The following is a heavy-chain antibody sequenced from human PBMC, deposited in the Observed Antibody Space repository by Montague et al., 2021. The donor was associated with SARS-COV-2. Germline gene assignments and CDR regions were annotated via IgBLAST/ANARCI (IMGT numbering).Heavy chain of an antibody. CDR3: ARWGEYYDSPYYYYAMDV. CDR2: INHSGST. D-gene: IGHD3-3*01. J-gene: IGHJ6*02. V-gene: IGHV4-34*01. Sequence: SETPSLTCAVYGGSFSNYYWTWIRQPPGKGLEWIGEINHSGSTNYNPSLKSRVTISVDTSKNQFSLKLSSVTAADTAVYYCARWGEYYDSPYYYYAMDVWGQGTTVTVSS. CDR1: GGSFSNYY.